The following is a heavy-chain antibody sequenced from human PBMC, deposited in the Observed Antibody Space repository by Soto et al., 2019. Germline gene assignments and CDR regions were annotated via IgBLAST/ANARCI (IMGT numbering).Heavy chain of an antibody. CDR3: ARVGGTLSNWFDP. CDR1: GGSVNSASYY. CDR2: VYYSGST. D-gene: IGHD1-26*01. J-gene: IGHJ5*02. Sequence: PSETLSLTCTVSGGSVNSASYYWSWIRQPPGKGPEWIGYVYYSGSTNYNPSLKSRVTISVDTSKDQFSLKLSSVTAADTAVYYCARVGGTLSNWFDPWGQGILVTVSS. V-gene: IGHV4-61*01.